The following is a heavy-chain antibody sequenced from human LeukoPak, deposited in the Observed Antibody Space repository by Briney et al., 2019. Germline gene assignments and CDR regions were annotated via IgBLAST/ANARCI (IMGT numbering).Heavy chain of an antibody. V-gene: IGHV3-23*01. J-gene: IGHJ4*02. CDR2: INGRGDDT. Sequence: GESLRLSCAAFSGFAMSWVRQAPGRGLEWVSAINGRGDDTYYPDSVKGRFTISRDNSNNTLYLQMNSLRAEDTAVYYCAKGHRSSSSFFDSWGQGILVTVSS. CDR1: SGFA. D-gene: IGHD6-19*01. CDR3: AKGHRSSSSFFDS.